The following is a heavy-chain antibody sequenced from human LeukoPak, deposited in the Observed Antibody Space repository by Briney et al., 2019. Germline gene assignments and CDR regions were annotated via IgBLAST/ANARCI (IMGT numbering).Heavy chain of an antibody. V-gene: IGHV1-46*01. J-gene: IGHJ5*02. D-gene: IGHD5-18*01. CDR2: INPSGGST. CDR3: ARALPHRRLMDTTMEQHWFDP. CDR1: GYTFTNFY. Sequence: ASVKVSCKASGYTFTNFYMNWVRQAPGQGLEWMGIINPSGGSTNYAQKFQGRVTMTRDMSTSTVYMELSSLRSEDTAMYYCARALPHRRLMDTTMEQHWFDPWGQGTLVTVSS.